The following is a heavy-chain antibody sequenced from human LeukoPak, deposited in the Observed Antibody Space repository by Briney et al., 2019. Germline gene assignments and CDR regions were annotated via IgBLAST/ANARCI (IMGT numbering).Heavy chain of an antibody. CDR1: DDSITMYY. J-gene: IGHJ6*03. CDR3: ARGHVSSSTWYSTYYYYFYMDV. D-gene: IGHD1-1*01. Sequence: SETVSLTCSVSDDSITMYYWTWIRQPPGKGLEWIGYVGHTGSTNFNPSLNGRVSISRDTTKNLFSLRLRSVTAADTAVYFCARGHVSSSTWYSTYYYYFYMDVWGKGTTVTVSS. CDR2: VGHTGST. V-gene: IGHV4-59*01.